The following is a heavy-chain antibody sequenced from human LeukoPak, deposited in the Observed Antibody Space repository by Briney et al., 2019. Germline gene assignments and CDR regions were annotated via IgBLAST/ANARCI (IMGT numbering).Heavy chain of an antibody. CDR3: ARLFADGWFDP. J-gene: IGHJ5*02. Sequence: GGSLRLSCAASGSTFDDYGMSWVRQAPGKGLEWVSGINWNGGSTGYADSVKGRFTISRDNAKNSLYLQMNSLRAEDTALYYCARLFADGWFDPWGQGTLVTVSS. CDR1: GSTFDDYG. CDR2: INWNGGST. D-gene: IGHD5-24*01. V-gene: IGHV3-20*04.